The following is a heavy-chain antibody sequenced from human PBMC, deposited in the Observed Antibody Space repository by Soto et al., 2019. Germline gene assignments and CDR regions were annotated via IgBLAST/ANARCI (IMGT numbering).Heavy chain of an antibody. Sequence: EVQLVESGGGVVRPGGSLSFCCVASGFTFDDYAMSWVRQVPGKGLEWVSGINWNGGSTHYPDSVNGRCTISRDNANNCLYLQMNSLGDEDTAFYYCSKSQSPKVRDVIEAFDFWGQGTMVTVSS. V-gene: IGHV3-20*04. CDR3: SKSQSPKVRDVIEAFDF. D-gene: IGHD3-10*01. J-gene: IGHJ4*02. CDR2: INWNGGST. CDR1: GFTFDDYA.